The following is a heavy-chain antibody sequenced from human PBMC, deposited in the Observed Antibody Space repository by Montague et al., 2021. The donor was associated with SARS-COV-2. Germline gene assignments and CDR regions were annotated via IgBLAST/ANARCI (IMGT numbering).Heavy chain of an antibody. CDR1: GFSLSTPNVG. D-gene: IGHD3-9*01. J-gene: IGHJ4*02. Sequence: PALVKPTQTLTLTCTFSGFSLSTPNVGVAWIRQPPGKALKWLAVIYSNGDKRYSPSLQRRLTITKDTSRNQVVLSLTNVDPLDTATYYCAHLIRYYDIFTGIPFDDWGQGTQVTVSS. CDR2: IYSNGDK. CDR3: AHLIRYYDIFTGIPFDD. V-gene: IGHV2-5*01.